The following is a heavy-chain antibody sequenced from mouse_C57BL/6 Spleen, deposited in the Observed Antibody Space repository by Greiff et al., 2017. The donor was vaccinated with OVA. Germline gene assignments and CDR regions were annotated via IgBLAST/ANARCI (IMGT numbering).Heavy chain of an antibody. CDR3: ARSGGSSYAMDY. CDR2: IYPGDGDT. J-gene: IGHJ4*01. CDR1: GYAFSSYW. D-gene: IGHD1-1*01. Sequence: VKLVESGAELVKPGASVKISCKASGYAFSSYWMNWVKQRPGKGLEWIGQIYPGDGDTNYNGKFKGKATLTADKSSSTAYMQLSSLTSEDSAVYFCARSGGSSYAMDYWGQGTSVTVSS. V-gene: IGHV1-80*01.